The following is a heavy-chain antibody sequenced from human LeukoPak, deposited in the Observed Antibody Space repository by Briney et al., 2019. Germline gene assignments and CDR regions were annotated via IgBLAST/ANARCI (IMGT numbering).Heavy chain of an antibody. Sequence: GGSLRLSCAASGFTFNTYAMHWVRQAPGEGLEWLTFIRYDGKMDYADSVKGRFTISRDNAKNSLYLQMNSLRAEDTAVYYCARLAGRDYYGMDVWGQGTTVTASS. CDR3: ARLAGRDYYGMDV. CDR1: GFTFNTYA. CDR2: IRYDGKM. J-gene: IGHJ6*02. V-gene: IGHV3-30*02.